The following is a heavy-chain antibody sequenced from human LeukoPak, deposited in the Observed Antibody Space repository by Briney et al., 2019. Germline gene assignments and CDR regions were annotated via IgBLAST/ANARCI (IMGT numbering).Heavy chain of an antibody. CDR2: ISYDGSNK. Sequence: GGSLRLSCAASGFTFSSYAMHWVRQAPGKGLEWVAVISYDGSNKYYADSVKGRFTISRDNSKNTLYLQMNSLRAEDTAVYYCARDGPFRGWLQYGQAYVFDYWGQGTLVTVSS. CDR1: GFTFSSYA. D-gene: IGHD5-24*01. V-gene: IGHV3-30*04. CDR3: ARDGPFRGWLQYGQAYVFDY. J-gene: IGHJ4*02.